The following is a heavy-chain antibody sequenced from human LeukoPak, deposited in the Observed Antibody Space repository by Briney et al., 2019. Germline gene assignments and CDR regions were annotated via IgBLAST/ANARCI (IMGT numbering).Heavy chain of an antibody. CDR2: IYTSGST. V-gene: IGHV4-4*07. CDR3: ARLLVIGAFDI. D-gene: IGHD3-9*01. CDR1: GVSITSYY. J-gene: IGHJ3*02. Sequence: PSETLSLTCTVSGVSITSYYWSWIRQPAGKGLEWIGRIYTSGSTNYNPSLKSRVTMSVDTSKNQFSLKLSSVTAADTAVYYCARLLVIGAFDIWGQGTMVTVSS.